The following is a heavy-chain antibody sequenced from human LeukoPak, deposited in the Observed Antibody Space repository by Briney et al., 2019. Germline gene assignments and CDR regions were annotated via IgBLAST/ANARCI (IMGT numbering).Heavy chain of an antibody. V-gene: IGHV3-30*02. CDR1: GFTFSSYG. J-gene: IGHJ4*02. CDR2: IRYDGSNK. D-gene: IGHD3-9*01. Sequence: GGSLRLSCAAYGFTFSSYGMHWVRQAPGKGLEWVAFIRYDGSNKYYADSVKGRFTISRDNSKNTLYLQMNSLRAEDTAVYYCAKGGYDILTGYLDWGQGTLVTVSS. CDR3: AKGGYDILTGYLD.